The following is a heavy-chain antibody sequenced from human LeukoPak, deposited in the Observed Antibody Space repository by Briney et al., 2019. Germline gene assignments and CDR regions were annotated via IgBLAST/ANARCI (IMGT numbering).Heavy chain of an antibody. CDR3: ARVLSAVTSTFDY. Sequence: ASVNVSCKASGYSFTHHNVHWVRQAPGQALEWMGWIKPNNGGTKFSQKFQDRVTLTSDTSIDTAYMEMSGLTSDDTAIYYCARVLSAVTSTFDYWGQGTLVTVSS. V-gene: IGHV1-2*02. CDR2: IKPNNGGT. D-gene: IGHD4-17*01. CDR1: GYSFTHHN. J-gene: IGHJ4*02.